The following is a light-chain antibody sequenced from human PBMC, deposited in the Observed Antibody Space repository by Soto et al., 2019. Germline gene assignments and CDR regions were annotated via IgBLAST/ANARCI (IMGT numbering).Light chain of an antibody. CDR2: WGS. Sequence: DIVMTQSPDSLAVSLGERATINCKSSQSALDSSNNKNSLAWYQQKQRQPPKLLIYWGSTQESGVHDRFSGSGSCTDFTRTISSLQAEDVAVYYFEQYYRTPPSFVHGTKLKIK. J-gene: IGKJ2*03. CDR1: QSALDSSNNKNS. CDR3: EQYYRTPPS. V-gene: IGKV4-1*01.